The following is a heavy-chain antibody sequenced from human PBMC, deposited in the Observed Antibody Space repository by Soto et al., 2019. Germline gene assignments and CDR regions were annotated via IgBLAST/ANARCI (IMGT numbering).Heavy chain of an antibody. CDR1: GFTFSSYG. D-gene: IGHD2-8*02. CDR2: ISYDGSNK. CDR3: AKAGGSPGVYGMDV. J-gene: IGHJ6*02. Sequence: QVQLVESGGGVVQPGRSLRLSCAASGFTFSSYGMHWVRQAPGKGLGWVAVISYDGSNKYYADSVKGRFTISRDNSKNTLYLQMNSLRAEDTAVYYCAKAGGSPGVYGMDVWGQGTTVTVSS. V-gene: IGHV3-30*18.